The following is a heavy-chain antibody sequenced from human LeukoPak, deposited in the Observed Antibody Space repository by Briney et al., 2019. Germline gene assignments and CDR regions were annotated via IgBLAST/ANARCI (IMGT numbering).Heavy chain of an antibody. Sequence: ASVKVSCKASGYTFTSYGISWVRQAPGQGLEGMGWISAYNGNTNYAQKLQGRVTMTTDTSTSTAYMELRSLRSDDTAVYYCARAPRRITMVRGVDYWGQGTLVTVSS. CDR3: ARAPRRITMVRGVDY. D-gene: IGHD3-10*01. V-gene: IGHV1-18*01. CDR1: GYTFTSYG. J-gene: IGHJ4*02. CDR2: ISAYNGNT.